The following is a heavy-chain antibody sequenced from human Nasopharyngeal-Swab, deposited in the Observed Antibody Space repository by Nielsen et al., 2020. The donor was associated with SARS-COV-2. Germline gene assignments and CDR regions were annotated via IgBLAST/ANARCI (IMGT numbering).Heavy chain of an antibody. Sequence: ASVKVSCKASGYTFDDYAMSWVRQAPGQGLEWMGWINTDTGNPTYALGFAGRFVFSFDTSARTAYLQISSLKAEDTAVYFCARARDCTAGHCYSDYWGRGTLVTVSS. CDR2: INTDTGNP. D-gene: IGHD2-8*02. V-gene: IGHV7-4-1*02. J-gene: IGHJ4*02. CDR1: GYTFDDYA. CDR3: ARARDCTAGHCYSDY.